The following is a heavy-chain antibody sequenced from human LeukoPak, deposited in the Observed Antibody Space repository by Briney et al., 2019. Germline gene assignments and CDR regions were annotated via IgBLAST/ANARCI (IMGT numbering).Heavy chain of an antibody. D-gene: IGHD6-19*01. J-gene: IGHJ1*01. V-gene: IGHV1-3*01. CDR1: GYTFTSYA. CDR2: INAGNGNT. CDR3: ASSLVAGTWLEYFQH. Sequence: GASVKVSCKASGYTFTSYAMHWVRQAPGQRLEWMGWINAGNGNTKYSQKFQGRVTITRDTSASTAYMELSSLRSEDTAVYYCASSLVAGTWLEYFQHWGQGTLVTVSS.